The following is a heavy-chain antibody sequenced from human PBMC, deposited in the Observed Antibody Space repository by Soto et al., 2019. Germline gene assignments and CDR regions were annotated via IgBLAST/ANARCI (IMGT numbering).Heavy chain of an antibody. Sequence: QITLKESGPTLVKPTQTLTLTCTFSGFSLSTSGVGVGWIRQPPGKALEWLALIYWDDDKRYSPSLKSRLTITNDTSKHQVVLTMTNMAPVDTATYCCAQTYYDDSSGYYWGQGTLVTVSS. J-gene: IGHJ4*02. CDR2: IYWDDDK. CDR3: AQTYYDDSSGYY. V-gene: IGHV2-5*02. D-gene: IGHD3-22*01. CDR1: GFSLSTSGVG.